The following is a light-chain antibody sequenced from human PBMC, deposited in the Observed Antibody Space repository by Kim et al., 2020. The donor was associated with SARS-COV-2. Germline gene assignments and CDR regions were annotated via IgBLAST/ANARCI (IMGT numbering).Light chain of an antibody. CDR1: QDAGSL. Sequence: EIVLTQSPATLSVSPGERATLSCRASQDAGSLLAWYQQKPGHAPRLLIYRASTLATGIPARFSGSGSGTEFTLTISSLQSEDFAVYYCQQYNKWPITFGQGTRLEIK. J-gene: IGKJ5*01. CDR2: RAS. CDR3: QQYNKWPIT. V-gene: IGKV3-15*01.